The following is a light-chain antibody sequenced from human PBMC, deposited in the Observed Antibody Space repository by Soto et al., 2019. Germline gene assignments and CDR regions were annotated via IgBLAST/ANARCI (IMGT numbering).Light chain of an antibody. CDR3: QQTYSTPYT. Sequence: DIQMTQSPSSLSASVGDRVTITCRASQSISTHLNWYQQKPGKAPRVLIYGASSLQSGVPSRFSGSGSGTDFTLTISSLQPEDFATYYCQQTYSTPYTFGQGTKLEIK. J-gene: IGKJ2*01. CDR2: GAS. CDR1: QSISTH. V-gene: IGKV1-39*01.